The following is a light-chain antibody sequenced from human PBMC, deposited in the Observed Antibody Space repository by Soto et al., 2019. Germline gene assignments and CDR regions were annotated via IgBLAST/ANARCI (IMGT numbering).Light chain of an antibody. CDR3: ATWDDSLSGGV. J-gene: IGLJ3*02. V-gene: IGLV1-47*01. CDR1: SSNIGSNY. Sequence: QPVLTQPPSASGTPGQRVTISCSGSSSNIGSNYIYWYQHLPGTAPKLLIYRNNQRPSGVPARFSGSKSGTSASLAISGLQSEDEADYYCATWDDSLSGGVFGGGTKLTVL. CDR2: RNN.